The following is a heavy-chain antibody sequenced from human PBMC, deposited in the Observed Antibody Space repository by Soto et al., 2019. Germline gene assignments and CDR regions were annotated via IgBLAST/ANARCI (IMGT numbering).Heavy chain of an antibody. Sequence: PSETLSLTCTVSGGSISSGGYYWSWIRQHPGKGLEWIGYIYYSGSTYYNPSLKSRVTISVDTSKNQFSLKPSSVTAADTAVYYCARAVVPAAIRYFDYWGHGTLVTVSS. CDR1: GGSISSGGYY. CDR2: IYYSGST. V-gene: IGHV4-31*03. J-gene: IGHJ4*01. CDR3: ARAVVPAAIRYFDY. D-gene: IGHD2-2*01.